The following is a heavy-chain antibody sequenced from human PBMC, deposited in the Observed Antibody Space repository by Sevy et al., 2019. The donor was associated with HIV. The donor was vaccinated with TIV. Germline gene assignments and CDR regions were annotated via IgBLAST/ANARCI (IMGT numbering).Heavy chain of an antibody. CDR1: GYTHTELS. V-gene: IGHV1-24*01. Sequence: ASVKVSCKVSGYTHTELSMHWVRQAPGKGLEWMGSFDPEDGETIYAQKFQGRVTMTEDTSADTAYMELSSLRSEDTAVYFCATTKDYYDSSGCPFDYWGQGTLVTVSS. J-gene: IGHJ4*02. CDR2: FDPEDGET. CDR3: ATTKDYYDSSGCPFDY. D-gene: IGHD3-22*01.